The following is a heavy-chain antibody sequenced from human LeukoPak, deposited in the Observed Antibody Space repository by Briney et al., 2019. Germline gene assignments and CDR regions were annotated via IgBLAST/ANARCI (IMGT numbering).Heavy chain of an antibody. V-gene: IGHV4-59*08. Sequence: PSETLSLTCTVSGGSISSYYWSWIRQPPGKGLEWIGYVYYSGTTNYNPSLKSRVTISVDTSKNQLSLKLSSVTAADTAVYYCARRYGSGNYHFDYWGQRTLVTVSS. D-gene: IGHD3-10*01. J-gene: IGHJ4*02. CDR3: ARRYGSGNYHFDY. CDR2: VYYSGTT. CDR1: GGSISSYY.